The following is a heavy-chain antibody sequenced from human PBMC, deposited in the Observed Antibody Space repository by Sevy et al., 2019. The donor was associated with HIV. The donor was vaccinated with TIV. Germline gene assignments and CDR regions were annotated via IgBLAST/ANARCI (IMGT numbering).Heavy chain of an antibody. V-gene: IGHV3-33*01. J-gene: IGHJ4*02. CDR1: GFTFSSYA. Sequence: GESLKTSCVASGFTFSSYAMHWVRQAPGKGLEWVAVIWFDGSKKYYADSVKGRFTISRDDSKNTLYLQMNNLRAEDTALYYCARVGIWGALPLGLGYFDYWGQGALVTVSS. D-gene: IGHD3-16*01. CDR3: ARVGIWGALPLGLGYFDY. CDR2: IWFDGSKK.